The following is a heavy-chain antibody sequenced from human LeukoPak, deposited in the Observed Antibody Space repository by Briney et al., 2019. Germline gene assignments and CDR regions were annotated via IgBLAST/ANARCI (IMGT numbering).Heavy chain of an antibody. CDR3: ARGGLRGL. D-gene: IGHD1-26*01. J-gene: IGHJ4*02. V-gene: IGHV3-30*04. CDR2: ISYDGSNK. Sequence: PGGSLRLSCAASGFTFSSYAMHWVRQALGKGLEWVAVISYDGSNKYYADSVKGRFTISRDNSKNTLYLQMNSLRAEDTAVYYCARGGLRGLWGQGTLVTVSS. CDR1: GFTFSSYA.